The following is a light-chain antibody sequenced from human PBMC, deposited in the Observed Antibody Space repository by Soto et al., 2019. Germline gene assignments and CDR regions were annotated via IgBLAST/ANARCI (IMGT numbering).Light chain of an antibody. CDR2: GAS. CDR3: QQYGSSPYT. CDR1: QSVSSSY. Sequence: EIVLTQSPGTLSLSPGERATLSCRASQSVSSSYLAWYQQKPGQAPRLLIYGASSRATGIPDNFNGSGSGTDFTLTISRLEPEDFAVYYGQQYGSSPYTFGQGTRLEIK. V-gene: IGKV3-20*01. J-gene: IGKJ2*01.